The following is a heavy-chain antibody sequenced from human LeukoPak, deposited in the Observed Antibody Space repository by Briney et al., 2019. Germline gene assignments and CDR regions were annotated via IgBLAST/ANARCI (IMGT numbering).Heavy chain of an antibody. CDR3: ARDQGYSSSWYESGFDY. J-gene: IGHJ4*02. D-gene: IGHD6-13*01. CDR2: ISAYNGNT. CDR1: GYTFTSYG. Sequence: ASVKVSCKASGYTFTSYGISWVRQAPGQGLEWMGWISAYNGNTNCAQKLQGRVTMTTDTSTSTAYMELRSLRSDDTAVYYCARDQGYSSSWYESGFDYWGQGTLVTVSS. V-gene: IGHV1-18*01.